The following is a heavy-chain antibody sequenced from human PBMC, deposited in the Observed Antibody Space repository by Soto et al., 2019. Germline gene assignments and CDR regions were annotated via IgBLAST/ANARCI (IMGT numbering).Heavy chain of an antibody. Sequence: QVQLVESGEAVVQPGRSLRLSCAASGFTFSTYAIHWVRQAPGKGLEWVSRISYDGTNKDYADSVRDRFSISRDNSRNMVYLQMNSLRAEDTAVYYCARGGGRYGTPAYHFWGQGTLVTVSS. V-gene: IGHV3-30-3*01. CDR3: ARGGGRYGTPAYHF. J-gene: IGHJ4*02. D-gene: IGHD5-18*01. CDR1: GFTFSTYA. CDR2: ISYDGTNK.